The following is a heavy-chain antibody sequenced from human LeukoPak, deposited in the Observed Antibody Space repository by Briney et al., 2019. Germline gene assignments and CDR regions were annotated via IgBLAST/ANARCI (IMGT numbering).Heavy chain of an antibody. J-gene: IGHJ4*02. CDR2: IGGSGKST. CDR1: GFTFSSHA. V-gene: IGHV3-23*01. Sequence: PGGSLRLSCAAPGFTFSSHAMSWVRQAPGKGLEWVSSIGGSGKSTFYADAVKGRFTISRDNSKDTLYLQMNSLRAEDTAVYYCAKDLETINPTMDWGQGTLVTVSS. D-gene: IGHD3-10*01. CDR3: AKDLETINPTMD.